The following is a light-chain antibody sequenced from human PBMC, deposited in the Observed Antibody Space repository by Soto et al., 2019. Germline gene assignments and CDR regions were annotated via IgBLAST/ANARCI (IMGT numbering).Light chain of an antibody. Sequence: QSALTQPRSVSGSPGQSVTISCTGTSSDVGVYNSVSWYQQHPGKAPKLMIYDVSKRPSGVPDRFSGSKSGNTASLTISGLQAEYEADYYCCSYAGSYTYVFGTGTKVTVL. J-gene: IGLJ1*01. CDR2: DVS. CDR1: SSDVGVYNS. CDR3: CSYAGSYTYV. V-gene: IGLV2-11*01.